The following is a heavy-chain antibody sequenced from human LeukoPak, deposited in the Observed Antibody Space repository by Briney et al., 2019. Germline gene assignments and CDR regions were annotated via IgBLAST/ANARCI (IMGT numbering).Heavy chain of an antibody. D-gene: IGHD5-18*01. J-gene: IGHJ4*02. CDR3: ARARGYSYGYTGVYFDY. V-gene: IGHV1-18*01. CDR2: ISAYNGNT. CDR1: GYTFTSYG. Sequence: ASVKVSCKASGYTFTSYGISWVRQAPGQGLEWMGWISAYNGNTNYAQKLQGRVTMTTDTSTSTAYMELRSLRSDHTAVYYCARARGYSYGYTGVYFDYWGQGTLVTVSS.